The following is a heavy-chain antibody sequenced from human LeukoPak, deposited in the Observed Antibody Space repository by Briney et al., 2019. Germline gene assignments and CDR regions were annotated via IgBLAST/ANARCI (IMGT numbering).Heavy chain of an antibody. J-gene: IGHJ6*03. CDR2: ITSSSSTI. CDR1: GFTFRSYS. V-gene: IGHV3-48*04. CDR3: ARDRVLPYYYYYMDV. Sequence: GGSLRLSCAASGFTFRSYSMNWVRQAPGKGLEWVSYITSSSSTIHYADSVKGRFTISRDNAKNSLYLQMNSPRAEDTAVYYCARDRVLPYYYYYMDVWGKGTTVTISS. D-gene: IGHD3-10*01.